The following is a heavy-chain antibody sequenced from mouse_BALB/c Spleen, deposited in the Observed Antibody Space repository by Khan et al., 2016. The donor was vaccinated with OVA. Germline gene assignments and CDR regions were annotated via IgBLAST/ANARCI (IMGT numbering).Heavy chain of an antibody. Sequence: QVQLQQSGAELARPGASVKMSCKASGYTFTSYTIHWIKQRPGQGLEWIGYINPSCGYTNYNQTFKDKATLTADKSSTTAYMQLSSLTSDDSAVYYCARDGAYYRNDGWFAYWGQGTLVTDSA. CDR1: GYTFTSYT. D-gene: IGHD2-14*01. J-gene: IGHJ3*01. V-gene: IGHV1-4*01. CDR3: ARDGAYYRNDGWFAY. CDR2: INPSCGYT.